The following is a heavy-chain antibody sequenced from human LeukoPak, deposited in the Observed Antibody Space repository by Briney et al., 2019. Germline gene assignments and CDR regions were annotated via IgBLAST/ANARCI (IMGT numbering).Heavy chain of an antibody. CDR3: ARDYCSGGSCYSRFDY. Sequence: ASVKVSCKASGYTFTSYYMHWVRQAPGQGLKWMGIINPSGGSTSYAQKFQGRVTMTRDTSTSTVYMELSSLRSEDTAVYYCARDYCSGGSCYSRFDYWGQGTLVTVSS. D-gene: IGHD2-15*01. CDR1: GYTFTSYY. CDR2: INPSGGST. J-gene: IGHJ4*02. V-gene: IGHV1-46*01.